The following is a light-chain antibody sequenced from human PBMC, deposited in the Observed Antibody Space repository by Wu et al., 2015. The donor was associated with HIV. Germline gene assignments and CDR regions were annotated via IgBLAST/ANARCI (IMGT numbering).Light chain of an antibody. J-gene: IGKJ5*01. CDR3: QQRSNRPPIA. CDR1: QTVSYNY. CDR2: EAS. V-gene: IGKV3-11*01. Sequence: EIVLTQSPGILSLSPGERASLSCRASQTVSYNYLAWYQQKPGQAPRVLIYEASSRATGIPARFSGSGSGTDFTLTISSLEPEDFAVYYCQQRSNRPPIAFGQGTRLEIK.